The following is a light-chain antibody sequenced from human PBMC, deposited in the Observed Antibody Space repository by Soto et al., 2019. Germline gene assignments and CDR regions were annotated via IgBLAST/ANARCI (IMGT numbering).Light chain of an antibody. CDR2: GAS. J-gene: IGKJ4*01. CDR1: QSVSSN. V-gene: IGKV3-15*01. Sequence: EIVMTQSPATLSVSPGERATLSCRASQSVSSNLAWYQQKPGQAPRLLIYGASTRATGIPARFSGSGSVAAFTLTISSLQPDDFATYYCQQYNSYPLTFGGGTKVDIK. CDR3: QQYNSYPLT.